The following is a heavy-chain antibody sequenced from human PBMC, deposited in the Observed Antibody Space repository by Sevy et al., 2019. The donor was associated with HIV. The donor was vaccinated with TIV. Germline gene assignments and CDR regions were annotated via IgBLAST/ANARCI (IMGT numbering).Heavy chain of an antibody. D-gene: IGHD6-13*01. CDR3: ARGGSSWTGYFDY. Sequence: GGSLRLSCAASGFTFSNYEINWVRQAPGKGLEWVSYITSSGTTIYYADSVKGRFTISRDNAKNSLYLQMNSLRAEDTAVYYWARGGSSWTGYFDYWGQGTLVTVSS. CDR1: GFTFSNYE. V-gene: IGHV3-48*03. CDR2: ITSSGTTI. J-gene: IGHJ4*02.